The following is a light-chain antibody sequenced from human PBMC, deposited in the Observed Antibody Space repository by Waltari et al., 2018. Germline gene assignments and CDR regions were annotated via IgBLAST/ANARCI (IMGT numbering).Light chain of an antibody. V-gene: IGLV2-11*01. CDR3: CSYAAASHWV. Sequence: QSALTQPRSVSGSPGQSVTISCTGISSDVGRYDYVSWYQQHLGKAPKLVIYNVSKRPSGVPDGVSGSKSGNRASLTISGLQAEDEGDYYCCSYAAASHWVFGGGTKLTVL. CDR2: NVS. J-gene: IGLJ3*02. CDR1: SSDVGRYDY.